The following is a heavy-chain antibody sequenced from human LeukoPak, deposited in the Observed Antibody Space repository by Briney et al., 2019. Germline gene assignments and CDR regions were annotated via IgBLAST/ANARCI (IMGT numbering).Heavy chain of an antibody. CDR3: TTDLSELDDSGYYAKYFHH. CDR2: IKSKTDGGTI. CDR1: GFTFRNYW. V-gene: IGHV3-15*01. D-gene: IGHD3-22*01. Sequence: PGGSLRLSCAASGFTFRNYWMTWVRQAPGKGLEWVGRIKSKTDGGTIDYAAPVKGRFTISRDDSKDTLFLQMNSLKTEDTAVYYCTTDLSELDDSGYYAKYFHHWGQGTLVSVSS. J-gene: IGHJ1*01.